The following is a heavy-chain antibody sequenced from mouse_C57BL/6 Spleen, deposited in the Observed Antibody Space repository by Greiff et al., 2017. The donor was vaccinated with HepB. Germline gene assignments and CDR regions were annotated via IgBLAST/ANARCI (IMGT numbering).Heavy chain of an antibody. CDR2: IRSKSSNYAT. CDR1: GFTFNTYA. Sequence: EVQLVESGGGLVQPKGSLKLSCAASGFTFNTYAMHWVRQAPGKGLEWVARIRSKSSNYATYYADSVKDRFTISRDDSQSMLYLQMNNLKTEDTAMYYCVRGYGSSQTGTDWYFDVWGTGTTVTVSS. V-gene: IGHV10-3*01. CDR3: VRGYGSSQTGTDWYFDV. D-gene: IGHD1-1*01. J-gene: IGHJ1*03.